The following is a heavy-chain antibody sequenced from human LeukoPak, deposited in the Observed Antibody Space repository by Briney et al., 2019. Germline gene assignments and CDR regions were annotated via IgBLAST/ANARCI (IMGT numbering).Heavy chain of an antibody. Sequence: GASVKVSRKASGGTFSSYAISWVRQAPGQGLEWMGRIIPILGIANYAQKFQGRVTITADKSTSTAYMELSSLRSEDTAVYYCARWGDSDDAFDIWGQGTMVTVSS. CDR3: ARWGDSDDAFDI. V-gene: IGHV1-69*04. J-gene: IGHJ3*02. CDR1: GGTFSSYA. CDR2: IIPILGIA. D-gene: IGHD3-16*01.